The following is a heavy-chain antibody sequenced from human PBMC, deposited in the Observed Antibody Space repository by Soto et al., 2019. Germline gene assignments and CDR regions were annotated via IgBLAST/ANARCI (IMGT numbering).Heavy chain of an antibody. CDR3: ARDMSRYDSWSGYVSTTNWFDP. V-gene: IGHV4-31*11. Sequence: PSETLSLTCAVSGGSISSGGYYWSWIRQHPXKGLEWIGYIFYSGSAFYNPSLKGRVTISVETSENRFSLRLNSVTAADTAVYYCARDMSRYDSWSGYVSTTNWFDPWGQGALVTVSS. CDR1: GGSISSGGYY. CDR2: IFYSGSA. D-gene: IGHD3-3*01. J-gene: IGHJ5*02.